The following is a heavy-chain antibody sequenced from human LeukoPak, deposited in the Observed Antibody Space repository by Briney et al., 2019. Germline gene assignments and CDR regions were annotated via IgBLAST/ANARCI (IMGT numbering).Heavy chain of an antibody. D-gene: IGHD3-22*01. CDR1: GYTFTTYG. V-gene: IGHV1-18*01. CDR3: ARGPLYYYDSSGPFDY. Sequence: GASVKVSCKASGYTFTTYGITWVRQAPGQGLEWMGWISAYNGNTNYAQKPQGRVTMTTDTSTSTAYMELSSLRSEDTAVYYCARGPLYYYDSSGPFDYWGQGTQVTVSS. CDR2: ISAYNGNT. J-gene: IGHJ4*02.